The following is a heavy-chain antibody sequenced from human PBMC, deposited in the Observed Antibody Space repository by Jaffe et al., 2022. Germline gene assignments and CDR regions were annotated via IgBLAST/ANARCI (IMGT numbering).Heavy chain of an antibody. J-gene: IGHJ4*02. CDR1: GFTFSSYS. V-gene: IGHV3-48*01. CDR3: ARSPDYDFWSGFDY. D-gene: IGHD3-3*01. Sequence: EVQLVESGGGLVQPGGSLRLSCAASGFTFSSYSMNWVRQAPGKGLEWVSYISSSSSTIYYADSVKGRFTISRDNAKNSLYLQMNSLRAEDTAVYYCARSPDYDFWSGFDYWGQGTLVTVSS. CDR2: ISSSSSTI.